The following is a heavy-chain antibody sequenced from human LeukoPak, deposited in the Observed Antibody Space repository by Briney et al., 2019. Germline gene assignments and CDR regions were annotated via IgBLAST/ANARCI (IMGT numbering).Heavy chain of an antibody. V-gene: IGHV4-39*01. D-gene: IGHD3-22*01. CDR1: GGSISSDSYY. J-gene: IGHJ4*02. CDR2: IYYSGST. Sequence: SETLSLTCTVSGGSISSDSYYWGWIRQPPGKGLEWIGNIYYSGSTNLNSSLKSRVTISVDTSKNQFSLKLSSVTAADTAVYYCARLAPSNYHGGSGYLDYWGQGTLVTVSS. CDR3: ARLAPSNYHGGSGYLDY.